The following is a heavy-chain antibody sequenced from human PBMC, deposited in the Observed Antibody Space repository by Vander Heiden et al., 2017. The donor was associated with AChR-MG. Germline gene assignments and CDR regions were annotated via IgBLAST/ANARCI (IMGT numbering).Heavy chain of an antibody. V-gene: IGHV1-2*02. CDR3: ARGTRYGTPDY. CDR2: ITPSNGGT. D-gene: IGHD2-2*01. Sequence: QVQLVQSGAEVKKPGASVKVSCRASGYTFTGYYIHWVRQGPGQVLEGLGWITPSNGGTHYAQKFQAGVNMTSDTSTTTAYLELTGLASADSAVYYCARGTRYGTPDYWGQGTLVTVSS. CDR1: GYTFTGYY. J-gene: IGHJ4*02.